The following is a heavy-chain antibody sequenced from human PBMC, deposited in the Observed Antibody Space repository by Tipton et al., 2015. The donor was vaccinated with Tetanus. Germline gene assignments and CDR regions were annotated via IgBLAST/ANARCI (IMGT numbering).Heavy chain of an antibody. CDR1: GASFSGSY. CDR3: AGSQWLDGFIFDY. D-gene: IGHD6-19*01. J-gene: IGHJ4*02. Sequence: LRLSCAVSGASFSGSYWSWVRQSPGKTLEWIGYISHSGSPNYNPSLKSRATVSVDTSKNQFSLDLTSVTAADTGVYYCAGSQWLDGFIFDYWGQGSLVTVAS. V-gene: IGHV4-59*01. CDR2: ISHSGSP.